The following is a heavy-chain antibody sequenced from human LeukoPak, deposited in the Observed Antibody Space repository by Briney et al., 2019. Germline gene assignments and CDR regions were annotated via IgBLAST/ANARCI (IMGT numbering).Heavy chain of an antibody. J-gene: IGHJ4*02. V-gene: IGHV3-64*01. CDR3: ARVYSGYDPYYFDY. D-gene: IGHD5-12*01. Sequence: GGSLRLSCAASGFTFSSYAMHWVRQAPGKGLEYVSAISSNGGSTYYANSVKGRFTISRDNSKNTLYLQMGSLRAEDTAVYYCARVYSGYDPYYFDYWGQGTLVTGSS. CDR1: GFTFSSYA. CDR2: ISSNGGST.